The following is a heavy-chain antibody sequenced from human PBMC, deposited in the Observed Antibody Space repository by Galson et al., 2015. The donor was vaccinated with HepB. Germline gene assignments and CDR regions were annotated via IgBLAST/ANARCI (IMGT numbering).Heavy chain of an antibody. Sequence: SLRLSCAASGFTFSSYAMHWVRQAPGKGLEWVAVISYDGSDKYYADSVKGRFTISRDNSKNTLYLQMSSLRAEDTAVYYCARGLVQQWLGPSGYWGQGTLVTVSS. CDR1: GFTFSSYA. J-gene: IGHJ4*02. V-gene: IGHV3-30*04. D-gene: IGHD6-19*01. CDR2: ISYDGSDK. CDR3: ARGLVQQWLGPSGY.